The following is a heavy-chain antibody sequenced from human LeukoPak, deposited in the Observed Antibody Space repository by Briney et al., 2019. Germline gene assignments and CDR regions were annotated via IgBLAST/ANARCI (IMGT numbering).Heavy chain of an antibody. CDR2: INPYGTST. V-gene: IGHV3-74*01. J-gene: IGHJ5*02. D-gene: IGHD3-10*01. CDR3: ARIETKYYGSGAQS. Sequence: GGSLRLSCADSGFTFSNHWMHWVRQGAGKGLVWVSRINPYGTSTTYADSVKGRFTISRDNAKNTLFLHMNSLRAEDTAFYYCARIETKYYGSGAQSWGQGTLVTVSS. CDR1: GFTFSNHW.